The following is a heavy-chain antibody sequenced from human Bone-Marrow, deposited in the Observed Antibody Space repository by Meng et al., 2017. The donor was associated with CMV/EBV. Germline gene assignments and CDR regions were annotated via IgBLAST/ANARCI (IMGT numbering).Heavy chain of an antibody. V-gene: IGHV1-69*05. D-gene: IGHD2-2*01. Sequence: SVKVSCKASGGTFSSYAISWVRQAPGQGLEWMGGIIPIFGTANYAQKFQGRVTITTDEPTSTAYMELSSLRSEDTAVYYCARALVPWDPAAVVPAAIQWYYYGMDVWGQGTTVTVSS. CDR2: IIPIFGTA. CDR1: GGTFSSYA. J-gene: IGHJ6*02. CDR3: ARALVPWDPAAVVPAAIQWYYYGMDV.